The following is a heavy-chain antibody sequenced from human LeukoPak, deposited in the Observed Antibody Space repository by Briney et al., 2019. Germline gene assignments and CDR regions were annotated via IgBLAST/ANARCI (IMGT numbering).Heavy chain of an antibody. CDR3: ARDYGSGYDSLFHFDY. V-gene: IGHV3-48*04. D-gene: IGHD5-12*01. CDR2: ISSSSSTI. Sequence: GGSLRLSCAASGFTFSSYSMNWVRQAPGKGLEWVSYISSSSSTIYYADSVKGRFTISRDNAKNSLYLQMNSLRAEDTALYHCARDYGSGYDSLFHFDYWGQGTLVTVSS. CDR1: GFTFSSYS. J-gene: IGHJ4*02.